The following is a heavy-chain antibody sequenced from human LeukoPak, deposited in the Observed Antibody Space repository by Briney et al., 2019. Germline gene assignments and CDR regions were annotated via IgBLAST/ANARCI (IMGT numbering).Heavy chain of an antibody. Sequence: GGSLRLSCAASGFTFSNYEMNWVRQAPGKGLEWVSYVSTGGSTIYYADSVKGRFTVSRDNAKNSLYLQMNSLRAEDTAVYYCAKDFWSGYYPNYWGQGTLVTVSS. CDR1: GFTFSNYE. J-gene: IGHJ4*02. CDR2: VSTGGSTI. D-gene: IGHD3-3*01. CDR3: AKDFWSGYYPNY. V-gene: IGHV3-48*03.